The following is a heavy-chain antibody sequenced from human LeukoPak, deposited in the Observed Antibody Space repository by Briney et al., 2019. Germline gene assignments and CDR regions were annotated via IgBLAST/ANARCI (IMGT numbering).Heavy chain of an antibody. D-gene: IGHD3-10*01. J-gene: IGHJ4*02. V-gene: IGHV3-23*01. CDR2: ISDSGSTT. CDR3: AREFGSGSFDS. CDR1: GFTFSSYA. Sequence: GESLRLSCAASGFTFSSYAMNWVRQAPGKGLEWVSRISDSGSTTYCADSVKGRCTISRDNSRNTLYLQMSSLRVEDTAVYYCAREFGSGSFDSWGQGTLVTVSS.